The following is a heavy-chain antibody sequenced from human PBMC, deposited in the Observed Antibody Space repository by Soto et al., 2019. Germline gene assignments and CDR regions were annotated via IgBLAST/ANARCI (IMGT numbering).Heavy chain of an antibody. CDR3: VKVGSGNWDAFGI. CDR1: GFTFSRSA. V-gene: IGHV3-23*01. J-gene: IGHJ3*02. Sequence: EVQLLESGGGLVQPGGSLRLSCAASGFTFSRSAMSWVRQAPGKGLEWVSTISGSGGNTYYADSVKGRLTISRDNSTNTLFLQMSSLGAEDTAVYYCVKVGSGNWDAFGIWGQGTMVTVSS. D-gene: IGHD1-20*01. CDR2: ISGSGGNT.